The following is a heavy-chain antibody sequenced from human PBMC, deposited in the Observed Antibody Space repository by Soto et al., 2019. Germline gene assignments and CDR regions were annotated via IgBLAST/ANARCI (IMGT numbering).Heavy chain of an antibody. J-gene: IGHJ5*02. CDR1: GGSISSYY. CDR2: IYYSGST. D-gene: IGHD2-15*01. Sequence: PSETLSLTCTVSGGSISSYYWSWIRQPPGKGLEWIGYIYYSGSTNYNPSLKSRVTISVDTSKNQFSLKLSSVTAADTAVYYCAREADIPAPYNWFDPWGQGTLVTVSS. V-gene: IGHV4-59*01. CDR3: AREADIPAPYNWFDP.